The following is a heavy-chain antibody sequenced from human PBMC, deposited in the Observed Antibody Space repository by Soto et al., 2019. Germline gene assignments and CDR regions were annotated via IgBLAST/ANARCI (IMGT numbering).Heavy chain of an antibody. J-gene: IGHJ4*02. CDR1: GGSVISGSHY. D-gene: IGHD2-2*01. Sequence: PSETLSLTCIVSGGSVISGSHYWSWIRQPPGRGLEWIGYIHQRGTTNYNPSLKSRVTISVETAKNQFSLKLNSVTAADTAMFYCARGGGYCSGTSCYTYFFDYWGQGTLVTVSS. V-gene: IGHV4-61*01. CDR2: IHQRGTT. CDR3: ARGGGYCSGTSCYTYFFDY.